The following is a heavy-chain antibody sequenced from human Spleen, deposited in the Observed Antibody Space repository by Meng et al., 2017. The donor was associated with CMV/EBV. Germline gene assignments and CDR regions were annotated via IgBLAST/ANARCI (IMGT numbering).Heavy chain of an antibody. CDR3: AKNIEARGGIWFADH. J-gene: IGHJ5*02. Sequence: SGFTFDDYAMHWVRQAPGKGLEWVSVISFDGAVTFYADSVKGRFTISRDSSKNSLFLLMHSLRAEDTAFYYCAKNIEARGGIWFADHWGQGTLVTVSS. V-gene: IGHV3-43D*03. CDR2: ISFDGAVT. CDR1: GFTFDDYA. D-gene: IGHD3-9*01.